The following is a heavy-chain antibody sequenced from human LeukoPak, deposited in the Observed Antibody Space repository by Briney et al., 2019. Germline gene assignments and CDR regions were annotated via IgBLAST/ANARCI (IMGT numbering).Heavy chain of an antibody. CDR1: GFTFSNHG. J-gene: IGHJ4*02. Sequence: TGGSLRLSCAASGFTFSNHGMHWVRQAPGKGLEWVSRIKYDASSTSYADSVKGRFTISRDNAKNTLYLQMNSLRAEDTAVYYCARGATYAYYQDYWGQGTLVTVSS. CDR2: IKYDASST. V-gene: IGHV3-74*01. D-gene: IGHD1-26*01. CDR3: ARGATYAYYQDY.